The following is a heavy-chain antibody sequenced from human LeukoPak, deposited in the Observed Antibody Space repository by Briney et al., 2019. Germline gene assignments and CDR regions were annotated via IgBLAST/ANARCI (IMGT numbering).Heavy chain of an antibody. CDR2: INPKSGGT. V-gene: IGHV1-2*02. CDR3: ARHFGGPNYFDY. D-gene: IGHD3-10*01. CDR1: GYTFSGYY. J-gene: IGHJ4*02. Sequence: VASVKVSCKASGYTFSGYYMHWGRQAPGQGLEWMGCINPKSGGTNYAQNFKGRFTMTKNTSISSAYRELPRLRHDATAYNYGARHFGGPNYFDYWGQGTLVTVSS.